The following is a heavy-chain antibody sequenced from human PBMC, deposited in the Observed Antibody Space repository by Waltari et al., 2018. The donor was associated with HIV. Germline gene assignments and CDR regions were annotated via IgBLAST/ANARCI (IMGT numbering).Heavy chain of an antibody. D-gene: IGHD1-7*01. Sequence: EVQLEVAGGGLGQADRSLRLSWEAPGFTFYAFSISWVRQVPGKGLEWVSGISGNSKTIGYVDSVRGRFVISRDSAKNTLYLQMNSLRVEDTAFYFCAKEGAGPGTGWNFFDFCSQGTLVTVSS. V-gene: IGHV3-9*01. CDR3: AKEGAGPGTGWNFFDF. CDR2: ISGNSKTI. CDR1: GFTFYAFS. J-gene: IGHJ4*02.